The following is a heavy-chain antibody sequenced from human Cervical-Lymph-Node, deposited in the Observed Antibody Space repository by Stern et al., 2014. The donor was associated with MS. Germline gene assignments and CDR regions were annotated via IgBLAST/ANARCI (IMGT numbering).Heavy chain of an antibody. V-gene: IGHV1-46*02. Sequence: QVQLVQSGAEVKKPGASVKISCKASGYSFNNYYIHWVRQAPGEGLEWMGQANPFGGAKYAPRFEGRVTVTRDTSTRTLYMELRSLTSDDATVYYCVREMMAAPNSYLKTFDYWGQGTLVTVAS. J-gene: IGHJ4*02. D-gene: IGHD2/OR15-2a*01. CDR3: VREMMAAPNSYLKTFDY. CDR2: ANPFGGA. CDR1: GYSFNNYY.